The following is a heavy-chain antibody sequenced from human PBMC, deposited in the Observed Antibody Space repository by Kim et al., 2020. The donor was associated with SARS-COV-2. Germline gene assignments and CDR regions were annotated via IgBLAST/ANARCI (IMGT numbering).Heavy chain of an antibody. J-gene: IGHJ1*01. CDR2: VRNRARGSAT. Sequence: GGSLRLSCSASVFSFSDSDIHWVRQASGKGLEWVGPVRNRARGSATTYAASVQGSITISRDESTNSAQLHMIRPKVAAASYYYCSDARKELPETHGGHWG. CDR1: VFSFSDSD. V-gene: IGHV3-73*01. D-gene: IGHD2-15*01. CDR3: SDARKELPETHGGH.